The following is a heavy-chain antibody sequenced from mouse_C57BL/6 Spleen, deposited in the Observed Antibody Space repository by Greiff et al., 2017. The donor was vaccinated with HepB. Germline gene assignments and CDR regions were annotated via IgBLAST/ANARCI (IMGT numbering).Heavy chain of an antibody. CDR1: GYTFTSYW. J-gene: IGHJ4*01. Sequence: QVQLQQPGPELVKPGASVKLSCKASGYTFTSYWMHWVKQRPGQGLEWIGNINPSNGGTNYNEKFKSKATLTVDKSSSTAYMQLSSLTSEDSAVYYCARSNYVFYYAMDYWGQGTSVTVSS. CDR3: ARSNYVFYYAMDY. V-gene: IGHV1-53*01. CDR2: INPSNGGT. D-gene: IGHD2-5*01.